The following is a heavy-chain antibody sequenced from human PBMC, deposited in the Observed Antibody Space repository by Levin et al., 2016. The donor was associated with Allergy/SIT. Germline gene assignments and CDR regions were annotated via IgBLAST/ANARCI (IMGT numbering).Heavy chain of an antibody. Sequence: ASVKVSCKASGYTFTGYYMHWVRQAPGQGLEWMGWINPNSGGTNYAQKFQGWVTMTRDTSISTAYMELSRLRSDDTAVYYCARGPPTHYMSIAIVVVPAAINYFDYWGQGTLVTVSS. CDR3: ARGPPTHYMSIAIVVVPAAINYFDY. CDR2: INPNSGGT. CDR1: GYTFTGYY. V-gene: IGHV1-2*04. D-gene: IGHD2-2*02. J-gene: IGHJ4*02.